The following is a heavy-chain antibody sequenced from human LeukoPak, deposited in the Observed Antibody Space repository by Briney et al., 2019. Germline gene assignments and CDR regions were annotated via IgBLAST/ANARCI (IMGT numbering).Heavy chain of an antibody. CDR2: IYPGDSDT. V-gene: IGHV5-51*01. Sequence: ESLKISCKGSGYSLTSYWIGWVRQMPGKGLEWMGIIYPGDSDTRYSPSFQGQVTISADKSISTAYLQWSSLKASDTAMYYCAREYYYGSGSYPDAFDIWGQGTMVTVSS. CDR1: GYSLTSYW. D-gene: IGHD3-10*01. J-gene: IGHJ3*02. CDR3: AREYYYGSGSYPDAFDI.